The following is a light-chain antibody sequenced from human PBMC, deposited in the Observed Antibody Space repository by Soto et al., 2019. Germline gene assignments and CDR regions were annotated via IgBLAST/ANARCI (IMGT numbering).Light chain of an antibody. Sequence: IVLTQSPGTLSLSPGERATLSCRASQSVNSNYLAWYQQKPGQAHRLLIYDTSSRATGIPDRFSGSRSGTDFTLTISRLQPEDCAVYYCQQYGTSPVTFGGGTKVESK. J-gene: IGKJ4*01. CDR3: QQYGTSPVT. CDR1: QSVNSNY. V-gene: IGKV3-20*01. CDR2: DTS.